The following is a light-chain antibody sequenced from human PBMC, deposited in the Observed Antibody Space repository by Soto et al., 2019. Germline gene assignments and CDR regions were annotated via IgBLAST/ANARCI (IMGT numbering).Light chain of an antibody. CDR3: CSYAGSRV. J-gene: IGLJ1*01. CDR2: EGS. CDR1: SSDVGSYNL. V-gene: IGLV2-23*01. Sequence: QSALTQPASVSGSPGQSITISCTGTSSDVGSYNLVSWYQQHPGKAPKLMIYEGSKRPSGVSNRFSGSESGNTASLTISGLQAEDEADYYCCSYAGSRVFGTGTKLTVL.